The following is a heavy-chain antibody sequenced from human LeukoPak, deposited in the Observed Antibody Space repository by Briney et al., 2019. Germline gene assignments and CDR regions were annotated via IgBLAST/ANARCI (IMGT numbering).Heavy chain of an antibody. CDR2: ISYDGSNK. D-gene: IGHD3-10*01. J-gene: IGHJ3*02. Sequence: PGGSLRLSCAASGFTFSSYAMHWVRQAPGKGLEWVAVISYDGSNKYYADSVKGRFTISRDNSKNTLYLQMNSLRAEDTAVYYCARDPVLLWFGEPRGGAFDIWGQGTTVTVSS. CDR3: ARDPVLLWFGEPRGGAFDI. V-gene: IGHV3-30-3*01. CDR1: GFTFSSYA.